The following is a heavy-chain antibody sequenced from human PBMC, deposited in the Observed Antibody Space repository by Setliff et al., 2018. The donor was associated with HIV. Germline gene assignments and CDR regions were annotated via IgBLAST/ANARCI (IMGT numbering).Heavy chain of an antibody. Sequence: SETLSLTCAVSGGSISSGGYYWSWLRQHPGKGLEWIGNIYYSGSTYYNPSLKSRITISVDTSKNQFSLKLRSVSAADTAMFYCARAGIGESLDYWGQGTQVTVSS. D-gene: IGHD3-10*01. CDR2: IYYSGST. V-gene: IGHV4-31*11. J-gene: IGHJ4*02. CDR3: ARAGIGESLDY. CDR1: GGSISSGGYY.